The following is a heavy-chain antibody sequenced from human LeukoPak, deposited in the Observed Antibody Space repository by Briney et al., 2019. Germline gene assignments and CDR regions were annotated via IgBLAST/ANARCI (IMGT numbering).Heavy chain of an antibody. CDR2: IYYSGST. CDR3: ARLYSSSLGRVFDY. CDR1: GGSISSGAYY. J-gene: IGHJ4*02. D-gene: IGHD6-13*01. V-gene: IGHV4-61*08. Sequence: SETLSLTCIVSGGSISSGAYYWSWIRQRPGKGLEWIGYIYYSGSTNYNSSLKSRITISVDTSKNQFSLKLSSVTAADTAVYYCARLYSSSLGRVFDYWGQGTLVTVSS.